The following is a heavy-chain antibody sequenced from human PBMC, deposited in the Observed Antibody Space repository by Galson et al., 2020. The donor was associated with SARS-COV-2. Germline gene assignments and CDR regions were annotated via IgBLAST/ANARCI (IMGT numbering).Heavy chain of an antibody. CDR2: ISTTSATI. D-gene: IGHD3-16*01. CDR3: ARDPRSEGDPQNPPFDY. CDR1: GFTFSSYS. V-gene: IGHV3-48*01. Sequence: GGSLRLSCAGTGFTFSSYSMDWVRQAPGKGLEWISYISTTSATIHYADSVKGRFTISRDNARNSLYLQMNNLRADDTAVYYCARDPRSEGDPQNPPFDYWGQGTLVTVFS. J-gene: IGHJ4*02.